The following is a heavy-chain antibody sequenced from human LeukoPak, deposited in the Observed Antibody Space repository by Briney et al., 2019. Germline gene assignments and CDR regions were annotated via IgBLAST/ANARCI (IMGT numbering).Heavy chain of an antibody. V-gene: IGHV4-59*01. Sequence: SETLSLTWTVSGGSISSYYWSWIRQPPGKGLEWIGYIYYSGSTNYNPSLKSRVTISVDTSKNQFSLKLSSVTAADTAVYYCARGRYSGYYYPPLDYWGQGTLVTVSS. J-gene: IGHJ4*02. CDR2: IYYSGST. CDR3: ARGRYSGYYYPPLDY. CDR1: GGSISSYY. D-gene: IGHD3-22*01.